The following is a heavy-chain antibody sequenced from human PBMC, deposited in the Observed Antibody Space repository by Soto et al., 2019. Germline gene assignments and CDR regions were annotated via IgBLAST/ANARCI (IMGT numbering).Heavy chain of an antibody. CDR1: GFTFSSYS. J-gene: IGHJ4*02. Sequence: GSLRLSCAASGFTFSSYSMNWVRQAPGKGLEWVSYISSSSSTIYYADSVKGRFTISRDNAKNSLYLQMNSLRAEDTAVYYFARDRENYDILTGYRGYYFDYWGQGTLVTVSS. D-gene: IGHD3-9*01. V-gene: IGHV3-48*01. CDR2: ISSSSSTI. CDR3: ARDRENYDILTGYRGYYFDY.